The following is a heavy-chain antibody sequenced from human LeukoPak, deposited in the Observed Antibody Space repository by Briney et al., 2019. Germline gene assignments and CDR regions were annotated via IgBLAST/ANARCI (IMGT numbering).Heavy chain of an antibody. J-gene: IGHJ6*04. CDR3: ARDPVLLWFGELPNYYYGMDV. Sequence: SQTLSLTCAISGDSVSSNSAAWNWIRQSPSRGLEWLGRTYYRSNWYNDYAVSVKSRITINPDTSKNQFSLQLNSVTPEDTAVYYCARDPVLLWFGELPNYYYGMDVWGKGTTVTVSS. V-gene: IGHV6-1*01. D-gene: IGHD3-10*01. CDR1: GDSVSSNSAA. CDR2: TYYRSNWYN.